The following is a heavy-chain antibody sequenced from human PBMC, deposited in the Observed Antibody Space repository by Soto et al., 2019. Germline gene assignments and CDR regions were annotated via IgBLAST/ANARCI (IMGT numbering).Heavy chain of an antibody. J-gene: IGHJ6*04. V-gene: IGHV6-1*01. CDR2: TLYRSSKWYN. CDR3: AREAAPPLTSPLGMDA. D-gene: IGHD6-25*01. Sequence: SQTLSLTCAISGDSVSTNIAAWSWIRQSPSRGLEWLGRTLYRSSKWYNEYAVSVKSRMTINPDTSKNQFSLQLNSVTPEDTAVFYCAREAAPPLTSPLGMDAGGKGTAVTVPS. CDR1: GDSVSTNIAA.